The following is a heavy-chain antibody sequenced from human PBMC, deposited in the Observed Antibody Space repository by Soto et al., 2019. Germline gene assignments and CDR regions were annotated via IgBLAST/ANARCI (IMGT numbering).Heavy chain of an antibody. J-gene: IGHJ4*02. CDR3: AKDWIAVAAEGEFDY. CDR1: GFTFSSYG. CDR2: ISYDGSNK. D-gene: IGHD6-19*01. Sequence: GGSLRLSCAASGFTFSSYGMHWVRQAPGKGLEWVAVISYDGSNKYYADSVKGRFTISRDNSKNTLYLQMNSLRAEDTAVYYCAKDWIAVAAEGEFDYWGQGTLVTVSS. V-gene: IGHV3-30*18.